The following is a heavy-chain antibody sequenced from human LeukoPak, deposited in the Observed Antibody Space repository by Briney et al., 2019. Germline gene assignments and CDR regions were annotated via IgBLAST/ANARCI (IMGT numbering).Heavy chain of an antibody. Sequence: GASVKVSCKASGYSLTKFAINWVRQAPGQGLEWMGGIIPIFGTADYAQKFQGRVTITADESTSTAYMELSSLRSEDTAVYYCARDLLQYFDWLTMAGYWGQGTLVSVSS. CDR2: IIPIFGTA. V-gene: IGHV1-69*13. CDR1: GYSLTKFA. CDR3: ARDLLQYFDWLTMAGY. D-gene: IGHD3-9*01. J-gene: IGHJ4*02.